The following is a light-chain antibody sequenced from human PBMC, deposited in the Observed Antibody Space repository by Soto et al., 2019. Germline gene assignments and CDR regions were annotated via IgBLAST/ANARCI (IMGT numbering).Light chain of an antibody. Sequence: EIVLTQSPGTLSLSPGERATLSCRASEIVSSCIYLAWYQQKPGQAPRLLIYGASSRATGIPDRFSGSGSATDFTLTISRLEPEDFAVYYCRQYGSSPSYTFGRGTKLEIK. CDR3: RQYGSSPSYT. J-gene: IGKJ2*01. CDR1: EIVSSCIY. CDR2: GAS. V-gene: IGKV3-20*01.